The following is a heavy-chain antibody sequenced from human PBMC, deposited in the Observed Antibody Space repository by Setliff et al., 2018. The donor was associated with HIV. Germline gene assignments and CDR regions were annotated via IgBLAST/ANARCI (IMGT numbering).Heavy chain of an antibody. CDR3: ARRLAIGHWYFDI. CDR2: IYYTGST. CDR1: GGPMRSGSYY. Sequence: SETLSLTCSVSGGPMRSGSYYWGWIRQPPGKGLEWIGSIYYTGSTYSNPSLKSRLTISEDASKSQFSLTLRSVTAADTAVYYCARRLAIGHWYFDIWGRGTLVTVSS. V-gene: IGHV4-39*01. J-gene: IGHJ2*01.